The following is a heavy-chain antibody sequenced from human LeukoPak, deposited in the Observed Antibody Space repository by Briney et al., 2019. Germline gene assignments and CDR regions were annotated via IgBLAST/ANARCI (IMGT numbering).Heavy chain of an antibody. CDR3: TRVLRVGATWAFDI. D-gene: IGHD1-26*01. J-gene: IGHJ3*02. CDR2: IRSKAYGGTT. Sequence: PGGSLRLSCTASGFTFGDYAMSWVRQAPGKGLEWVGFIRSKAYGGTTEYAASVKGRFTISRDDSKSIAYLQMNSLKTEDTAVYYCTRVLRVGATWAFDIWGQGTMVTVSS. V-gene: IGHV3-49*04. CDR1: GFTFGDYA.